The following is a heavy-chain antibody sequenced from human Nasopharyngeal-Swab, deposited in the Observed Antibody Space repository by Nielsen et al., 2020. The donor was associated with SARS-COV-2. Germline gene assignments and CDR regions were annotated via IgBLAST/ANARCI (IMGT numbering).Heavy chain of an antibody. CDR3: ARVLDGYNGFDY. J-gene: IGHJ4*02. D-gene: IGHD5-24*01. CDR2: MYSGGNT. Sequence: GESLKISCAASGFAVSSTYMSWVRQAPGKGLEWVSVMYSGGNTYYADSVKGRFTISRDNSKNTVYLQMNSLRSDDTAVYYCARVLDGYNGFDYWGQGTLVTVSS. CDR1: GFAVSSTY. V-gene: IGHV3-53*01.